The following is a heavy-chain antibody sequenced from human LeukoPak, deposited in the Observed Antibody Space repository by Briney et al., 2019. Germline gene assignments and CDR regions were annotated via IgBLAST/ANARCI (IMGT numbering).Heavy chain of an antibody. CDR2: MSYSGST. CDR3: ARVPSRYSSGWTFDY. D-gene: IGHD6-19*01. CDR1: GGSISEGDYY. V-gene: IGHV4-30-4*01. Sequence: SETLSLTCTVSGGSISEGDYYWSWIRQSPGKGLEWIGYMSYSGSTYYSPSLKSRATISIDTSKNQFSLRLSSVTAADTAVYYCARVPSRYSSGWTFDYWGQGTLVTVSS. J-gene: IGHJ4*02.